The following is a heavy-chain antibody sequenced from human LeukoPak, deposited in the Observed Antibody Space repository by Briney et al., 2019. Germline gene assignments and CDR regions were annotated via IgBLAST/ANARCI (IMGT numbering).Heavy chain of an antibody. D-gene: IGHD3-3*01. CDR2: IYTSGST. V-gene: IGHV4-61*02. CDR1: GGSISSGSYY. CDR3: AREEGELHQLLIPSYDFWSGPEGAFDI. J-gene: IGHJ3*02. Sequence: SETLSLTCTVSGGSISSGSYYWSWIRQPAGKGLEWIGRIYTSGSTNYNPSLKSRVTISVDTSKNQFSLKLSSVTAADTAVYYCAREEGELHQLLIPSYDFWSGPEGAFDIWGQGTMVTVSS.